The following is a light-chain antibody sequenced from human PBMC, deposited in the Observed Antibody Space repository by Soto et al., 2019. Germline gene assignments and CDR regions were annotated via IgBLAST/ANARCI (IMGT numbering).Light chain of an antibody. V-gene: IGKV3-15*01. CDR3: QNTKNCPPGR. CDR1: QSVSSN. J-gene: IGKJ1*01. Sequence: EIVMTQSPATLSVSPGERATLSCRASQSVSSNLAWYQQKPGQAPRLLMYGASTRATGIPDRFSGSGSGTNFLPTIAGLRSKVLQVFNCQNTKNCPPGRFGQGTRWKSN. CDR2: GAS.